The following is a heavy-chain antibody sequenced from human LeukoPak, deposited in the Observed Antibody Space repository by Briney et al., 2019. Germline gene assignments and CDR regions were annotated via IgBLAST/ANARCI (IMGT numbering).Heavy chain of an antibody. V-gene: IGHV5-51*01. CDR2: IYPGDSDT. D-gene: IGHD2-15*01. Sequence: GECLKISCKGSGYSFTSYCIGWVRQMPGKGLEWMGIIYPGDSDTRYSPSFQGQVTVSADKSISTAYLQWSSLKASDTAMYYCARLLGYCSGGSCYPPDYWGQGTLVTVSS. CDR1: GYSFTSYC. CDR3: ARLLGYCSGGSCYPPDY. J-gene: IGHJ4*02.